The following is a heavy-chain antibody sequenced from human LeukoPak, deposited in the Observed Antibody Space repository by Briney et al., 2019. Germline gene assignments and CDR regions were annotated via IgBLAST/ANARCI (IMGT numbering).Heavy chain of an antibody. CDR1: GFTFSGSA. V-gene: IGHV3-73*01. CDR2: IRSKANSYAT. CDR3: TPHPLRALDY. J-gene: IGHJ4*02. Sequence: GGSLRLSCAASGFTFSGSAMHWVRQASGKGLEWVGRIRSKANSYATAYAASVKGRFTISRDDSKNTAYLQMNSLKTEDTAVHYCTPHPLRALDYWGQGTLVTVSS.